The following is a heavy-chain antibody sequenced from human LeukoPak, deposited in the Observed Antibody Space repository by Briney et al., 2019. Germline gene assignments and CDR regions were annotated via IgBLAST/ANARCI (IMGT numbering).Heavy chain of an antibody. CDR1: GFTFSSYA. Sequence: GGSLSLSCAASGFTFSSYAMSWVRQAPGKGLEGVSSISSSSSYIYYVDSVKGRFTISRDNAKNSLYLRMNSLRAEDTAVYYCARGQLYYDSSGFDYWGQGTLVTVSS. J-gene: IGHJ4*02. D-gene: IGHD3-22*01. CDR2: ISSSSSYI. V-gene: IGHV3-21*01. CDR3: ARGQLYYDSSGFDY.